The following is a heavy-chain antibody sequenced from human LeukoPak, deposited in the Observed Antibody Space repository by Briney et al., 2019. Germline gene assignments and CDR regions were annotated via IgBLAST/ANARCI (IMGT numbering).Heavy chain of an antibody. Sequence: SGPALVKPTQTLTLTCTFSGFSLSTSAMCVSWIRQPPGKALEWLARIDWDDDKYYSTSLKTRLTISKDTSKNQVVLTMTNMDPVDTATYYCARISSTRCRDDYWGQGTLVTVSS. CDR1: GFSLSTSAMC. CDR2: IDWDDDK. CDR3: ARISSTRCRDDY. D-gene: IGHD2-2*01. J-gene: IGHJ4*02. V-gene: IGHV2-70*11.